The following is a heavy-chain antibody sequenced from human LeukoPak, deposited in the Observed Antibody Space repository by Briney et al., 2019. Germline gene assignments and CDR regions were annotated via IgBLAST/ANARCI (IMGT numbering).Heavy chain of an antibody. Sequence: GGSLRLSCVASGFTFSTYWMSWVRQAPGKGLERVANIKEDGSVKYYLDSVKGRFTISRDNAKSTLYLQMNTLRVEDTAVYYCTRDLMDYDVSTGLHHYYMDVWGQGTTVTVSS. D-gene: IGHD3-9*01. J-gene: IGHJ6*02. V-gene: IGHV3-7*01. CDR1: GFTFSTYW. CDR3: TRDLMDYDVSTGLHHYYMDV. CDR2: IKEDGSVK.